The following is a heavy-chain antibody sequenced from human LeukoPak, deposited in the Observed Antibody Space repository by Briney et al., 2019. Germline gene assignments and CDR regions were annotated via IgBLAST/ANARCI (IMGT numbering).Heavy chain of an antibody. V-gene: IGHV3-7*01. CDR2: IKQDGSEK. J-gene: IGHJ4*02. Sequence: GGSLRLSCAASGFTFNTYTMNWVRQAPGKGLEWVANIKQDGSEKYYVDSVKGRFTISRDNAKNSLYLQMNSLRAEDTAVYYCARAKEQWLYNYWGQGTLVTVSS. CDR1: GFTFNTYT. CDR3: ARAKEQWLYNY. D-gene: IGHD6-19*01.